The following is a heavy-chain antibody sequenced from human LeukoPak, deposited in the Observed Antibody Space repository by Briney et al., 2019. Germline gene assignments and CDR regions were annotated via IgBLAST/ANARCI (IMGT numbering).Heavy chain of an antibody. CDR2: INPSGGST. Sequence: ASVKVSCKASGYTFTSYYMHWVRQAPGQGLEWMGIINPSGGSTSYAQKFQGRVTITADESTSTAYMELSSLRSEDTAVYYCARDLVPPSGSKFDPWGKGTLVPVP. J-gene: IGHJ5*02. CDR3: ARDLVPPSGSKFDP. CDR1: GYTFTSYY. V-gene: IGHV1-46*01. D-gene: IGHD6-6*01.